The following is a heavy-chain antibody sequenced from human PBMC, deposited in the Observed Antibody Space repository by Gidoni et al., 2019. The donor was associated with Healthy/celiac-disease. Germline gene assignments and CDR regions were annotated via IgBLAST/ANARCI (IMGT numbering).Heavy chain of an antibody. Sequence: EVQLVESGGGLVQPGGSLRLSCAASGFTFSSYWMHWVRQAPGKGLVWVSRINRDGSSTSYADSVKGRFTISRDNAKNTLYLQMNSLRAEDTAVYYCARTSGGSFTYGMDVWGQGTTVTVSS. J-gene: IGHJ6*02. V-gene: IGHV3-74*01. CDR1: GFTFSSYW. CDR2: INRDGSST. D-gene: IGHD2-15*01. CDR3: ARTSGGSFTYGMDV.